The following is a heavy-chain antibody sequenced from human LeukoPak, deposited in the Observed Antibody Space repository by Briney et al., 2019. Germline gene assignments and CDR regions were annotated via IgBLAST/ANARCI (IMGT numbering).Heavy chain of an antibody. Sequence: DSVKVSCKASGYTFTGYYMHWVRQAPGQGLEWMGWINPNSGGTNYAQKFQGRVTITTDESTSTAYMELSSLRSEDTAVYYCARTSDYYDSSGYLYWGQGTLFTVSS. CDR1: GYTFTGYY. J-gene: IGHJ4*02. CDR2: INPNSGGT. D-gene: IGHD3-22*01. V-gene: IGHV1-2*02. CDR3: ARTSDYYDSSGYLY.